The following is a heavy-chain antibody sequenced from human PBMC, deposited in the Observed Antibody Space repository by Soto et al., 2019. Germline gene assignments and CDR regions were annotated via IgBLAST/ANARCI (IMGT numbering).Heavy chain of an antibody. J-gene: IGHJ6*02. CDR1: RYPFSNYA. CDR3: ATSTYCSSSTCYQWYGMDV. CDR2: INAGNGNS. D-gene: IGHD2-2*01. V-gene: IGHV1-3*05. Sequence: QVQLMQSGAEEKKPGASVKVSCKASRYPFSNYAMHWVRQAPGQGLEWMGWINAGNGNSKYSQKFQGRVTITRDTSANTAYMELDSLRSEDTDVYYCATSTYCSSSTCYQWYGMDVWGQATTVTVSS.